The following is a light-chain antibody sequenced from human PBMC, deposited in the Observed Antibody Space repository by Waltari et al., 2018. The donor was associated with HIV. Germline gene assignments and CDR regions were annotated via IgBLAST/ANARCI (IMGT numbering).Light chain of an antibody. Sequence: DVVLTQTPLSLPVTLGQPASISCRSSRSLVYSDGNTYLILLQQRPGQSPRRLIYNISKRDSGVPDTFSGSGAGTNFTLTISRVEADDVGLYYCMQGTHWPWTFGQGTKVEI. CDR2: NIS. CDR1: RSLVYSDGNTY. CDR3: MQGTHWPWT. J-gene: IGKJ1*01. V-gene: IGKV2-30*01.